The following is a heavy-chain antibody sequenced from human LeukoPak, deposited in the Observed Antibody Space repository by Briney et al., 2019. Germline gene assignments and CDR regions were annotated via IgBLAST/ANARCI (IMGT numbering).Heavy chain of an antibody. CDR2: IHYSGIT. V-gene: IGHV4-59*04. CDR3: ARGVDIPNWFDP. Sequence: SETLSLTCTVSGGAISSYYWSWIRQPPGKGLEWIGNIHYSGITYYNPSFKSRVTISVDTSKNQFSLKLSSVTAGDTALYYCARGVDIPNWFDPWGQGTLVTVSS. CDR1: GGAISSYY. J-gene: IGHJ5*02.